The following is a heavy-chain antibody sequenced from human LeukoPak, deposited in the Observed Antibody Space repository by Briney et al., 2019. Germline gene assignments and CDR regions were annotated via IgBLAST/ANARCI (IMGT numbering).Heavy chain of an antibody. Sequence: GGSLRLSCVASGFIFRNYAMHWVRQAPGKGLEWVAVGSHDGRNKIYGDSVKGRFTISRDDSKNTVYLQMDNLRPEDTAVYYCAKDRDSSTWSFFDFWGQGTLVTVSS. J-gene: IGHJ4*02. D-gene: IGHD6-13*01. CDR3: AKDRDSSTWSFFDF. CDR2: GSHDGRNK. CDR1: GFIFRNYA. V-gene: IGHV3-30*18.